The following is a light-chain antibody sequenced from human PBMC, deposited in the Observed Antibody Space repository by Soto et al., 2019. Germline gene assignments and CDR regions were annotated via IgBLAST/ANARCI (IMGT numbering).Light chain of an antibody. Sequence: EVVMTHSPVTLSVSPGERATLSFSASQSVSSNLAWYQQKPGQAPRLLIYGASSRATGIPDRFSGSGSGTDFTLTISRLEPEDFAVYYCQQYGSSGTFGQGTKVDIK. J-gene: IGKJ1*01. V-gene: IGKV3-20*01. CDR2: GAS. CDR1: QSVSSN. CDR3: QQYGSSGT.